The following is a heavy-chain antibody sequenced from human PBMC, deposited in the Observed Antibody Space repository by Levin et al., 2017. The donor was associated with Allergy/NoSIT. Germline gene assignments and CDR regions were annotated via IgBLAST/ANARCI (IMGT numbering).Heavy chain of an antibody. Sequence: GGSLRLSCTASGFSFSDYWMSWVRQAPGKGLEWVASIAGDGGRKFYVDSVKGRFTISRDNAKNSLYLQMNSLRAEDTAVYYGSRCEDYWGQGTLVTVSS. CDR2: IAGDGGRK. CDR3: SRCEDY. CDR1: GFSFSDYW. V-gene: IGHV3-7*01. J-gene: IGHJ4*02.